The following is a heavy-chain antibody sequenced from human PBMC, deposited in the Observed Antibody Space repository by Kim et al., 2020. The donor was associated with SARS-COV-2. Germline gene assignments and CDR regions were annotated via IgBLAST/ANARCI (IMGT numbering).Heavy chain of an antibody. CDR3: ARTGPLGIAAAGYVQYFDY. Sequence: ASVKVSCKASGYTFTSYGISWVRQAPGQGLEWMGWISAYNGNTNYAQKLQGRVTMTTDTSTSTAYMELRSLRSDDTAVYYCARTGPLGIAAAGYVQYFDYWGQGTLVTVSS. J-gene: IGHJ4*02. V-gene: IGHV1-18*01. D-gene: IGHD6-13*01. CDR2: ISAYNGNT. CDR1: GYTFTSYG.